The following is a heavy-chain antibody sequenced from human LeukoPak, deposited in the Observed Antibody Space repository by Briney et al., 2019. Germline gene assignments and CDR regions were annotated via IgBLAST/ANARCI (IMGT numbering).Heavy chain of an antibody. V-gene: IGHV3-48*04. CDR1: GFTFSTYT. CDR2: ISSSGSTI. J-gene: IGHJ5*02. D-gene: IGHD5-12*01. CDR3: ARARYWFDP. Sequence: GGSLRLSCAASGFTFSTYTINWVRQAPGKGLEWVSYISSSGSTIYYADSVKGRFTISRDNAKNSLYLKMNSLRAEDTAVYYCARARYWFDPWGQGTLVTVSS.